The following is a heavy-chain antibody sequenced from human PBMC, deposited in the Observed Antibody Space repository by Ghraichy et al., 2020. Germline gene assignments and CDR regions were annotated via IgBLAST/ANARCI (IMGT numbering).Heavy chain of an antibody. Sequence: GGSLRLSCAASGFTFSSYAMHWVRQAPGKGLEWVAVISYDGSNKYYADSVKGRFTISRDNSKNTLYLQMNSLRAEDTAVYYCARPPIAVAHDAFDIWGQGTMVTVSS. CDR3: ARPPIAVAHDAFDI. CDR2: ISYDGSNK. D-gene: IGHD6-19*01. J-gene: IGHJ3*02. V-gene: IGHV3-30-3*01. CDR1: GFTFSSYA.